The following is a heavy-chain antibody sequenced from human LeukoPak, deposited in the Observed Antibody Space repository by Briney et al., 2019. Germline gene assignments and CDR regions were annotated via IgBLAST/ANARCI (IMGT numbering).Heavy chain of an antibody. J-gene: IGHJ6*03. D-gene: IGHD3-3*01. CDR1: GFAFSNFA. CDR3: AKMEGQRLYDYCMDV. V-gene: IGHV3-23*01. Sequence: GGSLRLSCAASGFAFSNFAMSWVRQALGKGLEWVSAMRGSGYYTYYVESVKGRFTISRDNSKNTLYLHMNSLRADDTAVYYCAKMEGQRLYDYCMDVWGRGTTVTVSS. CDR2: MRGSGYYT.